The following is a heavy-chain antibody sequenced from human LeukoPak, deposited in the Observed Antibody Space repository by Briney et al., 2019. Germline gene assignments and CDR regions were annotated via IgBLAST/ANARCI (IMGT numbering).Heavy chain of an antibody. CDR1: GGSISSSSYY. CDR3: ASEGIAAAGIRADY. CDR2: IYYSGST. V-gene: IGHV4-39*07. J-gene: IGHJ4*02. D-gene: IGHD6-13*01. Sequence: SETLSLTCTVSGGSISSSSYYWGWIRQPPGKGLEWIGSIYYSGSTYYNPSLKSRVTISVDTSKNQFSLKLSSVTAADTAVYYCASEGIAAAGIRADYWGQGTLVTVSS.